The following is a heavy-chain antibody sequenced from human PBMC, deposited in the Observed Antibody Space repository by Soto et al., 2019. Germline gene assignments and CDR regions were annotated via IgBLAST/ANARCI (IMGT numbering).Heavy chain of an antibody. Sequence: SETLSLTCAVYGGSFSGYYWSWIRQPPGKGLEWIGEINHSGSTNYNPSLKSRVTISVDTSKNQFSLKLSSVTAADTAVYYCARGRMKIHIQLWLRPFDYWGQGTLVTVSS. D-gene: IGHD5-18*01. CDR2: INHSGST. CDR1: GGSFSGYY. CDR3: ARGRMKIHIQLWLRPFDY. J-gene: IGHJ4*02. V-gene: IGHV4-34*01.